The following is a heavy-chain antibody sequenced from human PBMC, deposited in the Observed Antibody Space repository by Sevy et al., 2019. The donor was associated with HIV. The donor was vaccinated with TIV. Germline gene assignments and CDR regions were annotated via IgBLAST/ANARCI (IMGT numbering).Heavy chain of an antibody. CDR3: ARRVWFGESRAFDY. CDR2: IYYSGST. Sequence: SETLSLTCTVSGGSISSSSYYWGWIRQPPGKGLEGIGSIYYSGSTYYNPSLKSRVTISVDTSKNQFSLKLSSVTAADTAVYYCARRVWFGESRAFDYWGQGTLVTVSS. J-gene: IGHJ4*02. D-gene: IGHD3-10*01. CDR1: GGSISSSSYY. V-gene: IGHV4-39*01.